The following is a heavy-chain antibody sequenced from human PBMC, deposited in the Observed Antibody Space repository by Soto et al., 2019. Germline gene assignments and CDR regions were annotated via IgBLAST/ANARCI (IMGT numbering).Heavy chain of an antibody. D-gene: IGHD6-13*01. CDR2: IYYSGST. CDR1: GGSISGGGYY. V-gene: IGHV4-31*03. J-gene: IGHJ4*02. Sequence: PSETLSLTCTVSGGSISGGGYYWSWIRQHPGKGLEWIGYIYYSGSTYYNPSLKGRVTISVDTSKNQFSLKLSSVTAADTAVYYCARVGAAAGTYYFDYWGQGTLVTVSS. CDR3: ARVGAAAGTYYFDY.